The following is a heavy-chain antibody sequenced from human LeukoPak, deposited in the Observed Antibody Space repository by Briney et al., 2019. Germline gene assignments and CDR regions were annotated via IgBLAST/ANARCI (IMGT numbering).Heavy chain of an antibody. CDR3: CRRYFDY. Sequence: LPGGSLRLSCAASGFTFSDYAMSWVRPAPGKGLEWVANIKQDGSEKYYVDSVKGRFTISRDNAKNSLYLQMNSLRAEDTAVYYCCRRYFDYWGQGTLVTVSS. J-gene: IGHJ4*02. V-gene: IGHV3-7*01. CDR2: IKQDGSEK. CDR1: GFTFSDYA.